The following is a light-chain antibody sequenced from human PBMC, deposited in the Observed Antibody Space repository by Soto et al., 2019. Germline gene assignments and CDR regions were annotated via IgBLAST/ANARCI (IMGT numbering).Light chain of an antibody. CDR2: AAY. Sequence: EIQVSQSPSSLSASVGDTVTITCRTSQSISSYLSWYQQKPGKAPKLLIYAAYTLQSGVPSRFSGSGSGTEFTLTISSLQPEDFAAYYCQQSYDMPWTFGQGTKVDVK. J-gene: IGKJ1*01. CDR3: QQSYDMPWT. V-gene: IGKV1-39*01. CDR1: QSISSY.